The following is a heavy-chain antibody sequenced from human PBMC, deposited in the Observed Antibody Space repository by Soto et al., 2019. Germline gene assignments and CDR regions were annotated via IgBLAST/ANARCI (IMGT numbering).Heavy chain of an antibody. CDR3: ATDYQAY. CDR2: INQDGGVR. J-gene: IGHJ4*02. D-gene: IGHD3-16*02. Sequence: EVQLVESGGGLVQPGGSLRLSCAASGFTFSSNRTIWVRQAPGKGLEWVAKINQDGGVRYYVDSVKGRFTISRDNAKNSLYLQMNSLRAEDTAVYYCATDYQAYWGQGTLVTVSS. CDR1: GFTFSSNR. V-gene: IGHV3-7*01.